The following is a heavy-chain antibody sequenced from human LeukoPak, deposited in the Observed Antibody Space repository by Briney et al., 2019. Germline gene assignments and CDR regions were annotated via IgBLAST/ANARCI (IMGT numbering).Heavy chain of an antibody. Sequence: SQTLSLTCAVSGGSISSGGYSWSWIRQPPGKGLEWIGYIYHSGSTYYNPSLKSRVTISVDRSKNQFSLKLSSVTAADTAVYYCARESIYYGMDVWGQGTTVIVSS. V-gene: IGHV4-30-2*01. CDR3: ARESIYYGMDV. CDR2: IYHSGST. J-gene: IGHJ6*02. CDR1: GGSISSGGYS.